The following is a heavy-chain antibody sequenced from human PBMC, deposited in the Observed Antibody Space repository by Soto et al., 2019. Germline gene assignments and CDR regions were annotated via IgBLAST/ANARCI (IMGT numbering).Heavy chain of an antibody. V-gene: IGHV1-3*01. CDR3: AKGFLGWSSTCYVACDNYYGMDV. Sequence: GASVKVSCKASGYTFTSYAMHWVRQAPGRGLEWMGWINPGNGNTKYSQKFQGRVIIERDTSASTAYMELSSLRPDDTAVYYCAKGFLGWSSTCYVACDNYYGMDVWGQGTTVTVSS. D-gene: IGHD2-2*01. CDR1: GYTFTSYA. CDR2: INPGNGNT. J-gene: IGHJ6*02.